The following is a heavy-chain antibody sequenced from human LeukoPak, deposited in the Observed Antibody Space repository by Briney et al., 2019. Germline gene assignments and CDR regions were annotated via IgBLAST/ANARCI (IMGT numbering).Heavy chain of an antibody. CDR3: ATNGDYYDSSGYSNWFDP. V-gene: IGHV1-69*04. CDR2: IIPILGIA. J-gene: IGHJ5*02. CDR1: GGTFSSYA. D-gene: IGHD3-22*01. Sequence: SVKVSCKASGGTFSSYAISWVRQAPGQGLEWMGRIIPILGIANYAQKFQGRVTITADKSTSTAYMELSSLRSEDTAVYYCATNGDYYDSSGYSNWFDPWGQGTLVTVSS.